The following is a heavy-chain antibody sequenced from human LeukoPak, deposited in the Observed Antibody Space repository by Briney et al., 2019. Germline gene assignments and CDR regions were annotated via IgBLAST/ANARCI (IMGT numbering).Heavy chain of an antibody. J-gene: IGHJ5*02. CDR2: IYTSGST. V-gene: IGHV4-61*02. CDR1: GSSISSGSYY. CDR3: ARAPLLSYGSGSGWFDP. D-gene: IGHD3-10*01. Sequence: SETLSLTCTVSGSSISSGSYYWSWIRQPAGKGLEWIGRIYTSGSTNYNPSLKSRVTISVDTSKNQFSLKLSSVTAADTAVYYCARAPLLSYGSGSGWFDPWGQGTLVTVSS.